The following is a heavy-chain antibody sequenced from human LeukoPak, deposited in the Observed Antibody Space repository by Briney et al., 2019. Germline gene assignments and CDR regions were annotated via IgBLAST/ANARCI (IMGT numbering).Heavy chain of an antibody. CDR3: ARSRGPPTYYFDY. CDR2: IIPIFGTA. J-gene: IGHJ4*02. D-gene: IGHD3-10*01. Sequence: SVTVSCKASGGTFSSYAISWVRQAPGQGLEWMGGIIPIFGTANYAQKFQGRVTITADKSTSTAYMELSSLRSEDTAVYYCARSRGPPTYYFDYWGQGTLVTVCS. CDR1: GGTFSSYA. V-gene: IGHV1-69*06.